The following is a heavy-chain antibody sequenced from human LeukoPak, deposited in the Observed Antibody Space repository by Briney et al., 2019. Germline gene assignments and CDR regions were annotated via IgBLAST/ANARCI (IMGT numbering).Heavy chain of an antibody. CDR3: ARVVAGTGCIYY. CDR2: TYYRSKWYN. J-gene: IGHJ4*02. CDR1: RGSVSSNSAA. V-gene: IGHV6-1*01. Sequence: SQTLSLTCAISRGSVSSNSAAWNWIRQSPSRGLEWLGRTYYRSKWYNDYAVSVKSRITINPDTSKNQSSLQLNSGTPEDTAVYYCARVVAGTGCIYYWGQGTLVTVSS. D-gene: IGHD6-19*01.